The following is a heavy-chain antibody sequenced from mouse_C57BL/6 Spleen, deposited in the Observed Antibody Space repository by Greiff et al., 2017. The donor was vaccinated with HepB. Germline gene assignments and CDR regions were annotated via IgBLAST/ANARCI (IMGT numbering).Heavy chain of an antibody. CDR1: GYSITSGYY. J-gene: IGHJ2*01. CDR3: ARRGSNYAFDY. CDR2: ISYDGSN. Sequence: EVKLVESGPGLVKPSQSLSLTCSVTGYSITSGYYWNWIRQFPGNKLEWMGYISYDGSNNYNPSLKNRISITRDTSKNQFFLKLNSVTTEDTATYYCARRGSNYAFDYWGQGTTLTVSS. V-gene: IGHV3-6*01. D-gene: IGHD2-5*01.